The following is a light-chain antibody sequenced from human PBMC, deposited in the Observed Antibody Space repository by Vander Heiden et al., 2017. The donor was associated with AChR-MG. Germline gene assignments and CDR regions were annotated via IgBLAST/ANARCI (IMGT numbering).Light chain of an antibody. V-gene: IGKV3-15*01. Sequence: EIVMTQSPATLSMSPGERATLSCRASQSVSSHLAWYQHKPGQAPRLLIYYASTRATGVPARFSGSGSGTEFTLTISRLQPEDFAVYYCQQDDKWYTFGQGTKVEIK. CDR3: QQDDKWYT. CDR2: YAS. CDR1: QSVSSH. J-gene: IGKJ2*01.